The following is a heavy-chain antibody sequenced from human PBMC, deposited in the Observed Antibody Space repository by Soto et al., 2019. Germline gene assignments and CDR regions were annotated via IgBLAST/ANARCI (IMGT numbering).Heavy chain of an antibody. CDR1: GGSISSYY. CDR3: ARLERWFDP. D-gene: IGHD6-25*01. J-gene: IGHJ5*02. CDR2: IYYSGST. V-gene: IGHV4-59*08. Sequence: SETLSLTCTVSGGSISSYYWSWIRQPPGKGLEWIGYIYYSGSTNYNPSLKSRVTISVDTSKNQFSLKLSSVTAADTAVYYCARLERWFDPWGQGTLVTVS.